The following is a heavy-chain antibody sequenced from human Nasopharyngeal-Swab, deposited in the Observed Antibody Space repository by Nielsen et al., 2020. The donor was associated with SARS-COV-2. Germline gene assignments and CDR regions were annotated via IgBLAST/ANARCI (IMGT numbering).Heavy chain of an antibody. CDR2: IDPRDSYT. Sequence: GGSLRLSCQGSGSSFTNYWISWVRQMPGRGLEWTGRIDPRDSYTTYSPSFQGHVTISADKSISTAYLQWSSLKASDTAMYYCARSIAYGSRSYYGFRFDPWGQGTLVTVSS. CDR3: ARSIAYGSRSYYGFRFDP. V-gene: IGHV5-10-1*01. D-gene: IGHD3-10*01. J-gene: IGHJ5*02. CDR1: GSSFTNYW.